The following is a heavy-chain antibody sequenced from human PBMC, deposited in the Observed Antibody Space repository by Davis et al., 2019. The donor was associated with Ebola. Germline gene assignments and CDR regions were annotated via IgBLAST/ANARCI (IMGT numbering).Heavy chain of an antibody. CDR2: IYPGDSDT. CDR1: GYRFTSYW. CDR3: ARHDSSDYYWDWFDP. V-gene: IGHV5-51*01. D-gene: IGHD3-22*01. Sequence: GESLKISCKGSGYRFTSYWIGWVRQMPGKGLEWMGIIYPGDSDTRYSPSFQGQVTISADKSISTAYLQWSSLKASDTAMYYCARHDSSDYYWDWFDPWGQGTLVTVSS. J-gene: IGHJ5*02.